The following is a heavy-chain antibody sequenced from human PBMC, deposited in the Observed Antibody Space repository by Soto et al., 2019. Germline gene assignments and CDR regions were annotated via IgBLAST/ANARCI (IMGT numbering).Heavy chain of an antibody. CDR3: TADPHYYAGGVAY. CDR1: GFTFSSYW. D-gene: IGHD3-16*01. CDR2: IKGKVHGETT. J-gene: IGHJ4*02. Sequence: EVQLVESGGGLVQPGGSLRLSCAASGFTFSSYWLNWVRQAPGKGLEWVGRIKGKVHGETTDYAATVKGRFSISRDDSSNTLHLQMNSLEIEDPAVYYCTADPHYYAGGVAYWGQGALVNVSS. V-gene: IGHV3-15*07.